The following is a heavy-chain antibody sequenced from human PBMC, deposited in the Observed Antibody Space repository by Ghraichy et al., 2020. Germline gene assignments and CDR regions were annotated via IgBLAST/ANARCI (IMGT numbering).Heavy chain of an antibody. Sequence: GGSLRLSCAASGFTFSSYGIHWVRQAPGKGLEWVAVISYDGSNKYYADSVKGRFTISRDNSKNTLYLQMNSLRAEDTAVFYCAKDMFRGVVTTYYVDSWGQGSLVTVSP. CDR2: ISYDGSNK. J-gene: IGHJ4*02. CDR3: AKDMFRGVVTTYYVDS. V-gene: IGHV3-30*18. CDR1: GFTFSSYG. D-gene: IGHD3-3*01.